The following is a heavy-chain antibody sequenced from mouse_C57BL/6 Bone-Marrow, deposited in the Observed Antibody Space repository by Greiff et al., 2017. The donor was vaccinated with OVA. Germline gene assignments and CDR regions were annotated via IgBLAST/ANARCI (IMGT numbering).Heavy chain of an antibody. CDR3: ARHYEDFDY. CDR2: IYPRSGNT. D-gene: IGHD2-4*01. V-gene: IGHV1-81*01. Sequence: VQLQQSGAELARPGASVKLSCKASGYTFTSYGISWVKQRTGQGLEWIGEIYPRSGNTYYNEKFKGKATLTADKSSSTAYMELRSLTSEDSAVYFCARHYEDFDYWGQGTTLTVSS. J-gene: IGHJ2*01. CDR1: GYTFTSYG.